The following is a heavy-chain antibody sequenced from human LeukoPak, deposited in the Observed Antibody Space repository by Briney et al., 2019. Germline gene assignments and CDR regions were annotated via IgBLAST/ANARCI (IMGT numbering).Heavy chain of an antibody. CDR2: IYYSGST. Sequence: SETLSLTCTVSGGSISSYYWSWIRQPPGKGLEWIGYIYYSGSTYYNPSLKSRVTISVDTSKNQFSLKLSSVTAADTAVYYCAREGSGSYYKRYFDYWGQGTLVTVSS. J-gene: IGHJ4*02. CDR3: AREGSGSYYKRYFDY. D-gene: IGHD3-10*01. CDR1: GGSISSYY. V-gene: IGHV4-59*12.